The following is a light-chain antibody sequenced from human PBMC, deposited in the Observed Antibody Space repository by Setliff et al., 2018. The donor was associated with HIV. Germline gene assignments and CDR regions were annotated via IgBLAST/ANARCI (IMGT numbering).Light chain of an antibody. CDR2: EVS. CDR1: SSDVGSYNL. V-gene: IGLV2-23*02. CDR3: CSYAGSSIWV. J-gene: IGLJ3*02. Sequence: ALTQPASVSGSPGQPITISCTGTSSDVGSYNLVSWYQQHPGKAPKLMIYEVSKRPSRVSNRFSGSKSGNTASLTISGLQAEDETDYYCCSYAGSSIWVFGGGTK.